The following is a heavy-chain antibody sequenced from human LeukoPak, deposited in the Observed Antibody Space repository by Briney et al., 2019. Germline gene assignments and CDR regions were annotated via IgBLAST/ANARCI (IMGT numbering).Heavy chain of an antibody. J-gene: IGHJ4*02. Sequence: ASVKVSCKASGYTFTSYYMHWVRQAPGQGLEWMGIINPSTSSTSYAQKFQGGLTMTRDTSTSTVYMELSSLTSEDTAVYYCAGGATIWFGESRLDFWGQGTLVTVSS. CDR3: AGGATIWFGESRLDF. D-gene: IGHD3-10*01. CDR2: INPSTSST. V-gene: IGHV1-46*01. CDR1: GYTFTSYY.